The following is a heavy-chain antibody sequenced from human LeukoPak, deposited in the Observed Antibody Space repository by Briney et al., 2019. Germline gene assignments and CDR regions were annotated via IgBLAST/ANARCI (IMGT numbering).Heavy chain of an antibody. Sequence: GGSLKLSCAASGFTFSGSALHWVRQPSGKGLEWVGHIRSKTYRYATAYAASVKGRFTISRDDSKNTTYLQMNSLKTDDTAVYYCVRHEGYSSGYHGTIDYWGQGTLVTVSS. J-gene: IGHJ4*02. CDR3: VRHEGYSSGYHGTIDY. CDR2: IRSKTYRYAT. V-gene: IGHV3-73*01. CDR1: GFTFSGSA. D-gene: IGHD6-19*01.